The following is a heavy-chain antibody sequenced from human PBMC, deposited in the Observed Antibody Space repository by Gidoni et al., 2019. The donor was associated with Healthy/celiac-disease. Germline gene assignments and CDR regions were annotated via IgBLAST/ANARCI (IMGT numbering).Heavy chain of an antibody. CDR1: GFTFSSSA. D-gene: IGHD2-2*01. V-gene: IGHV3-23*01. J-gene: IGHJ6*02. CDR2: FVGMGGTT. CDR3: AKDKCSSTSCYGGGNYYYGMDV. Sequence: EVQLLESGGGLVQPGGSLRLSCAASGFTFSSSAMRWVRQAPGKGVEWVSAFVGMGGTTYSADSVKGRFTISRDNSKNTLYLQMNSLRAEETAVYYCAKDKCSSTSCYGGGNYYYGMDVWGQGTTVTVSS.